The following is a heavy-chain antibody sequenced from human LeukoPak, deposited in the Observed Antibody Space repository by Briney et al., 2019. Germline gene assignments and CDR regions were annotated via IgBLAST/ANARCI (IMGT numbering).Heavy chain of an antibody. Sequence: GGSLRLSCVASGYTFSSHGMTWVRQAPGKGLEWVSNINGPGDNPYYSETVKGRFTISRDNSKNTVYLQMNSLRAENTAIYYCAKVTVCFGCYFDYWGQGILVTVSS. CDR1: GYTFSSHG. D-gene: IGHD3-10*02. CDR3: AKVTVCFGCYFDY. J-gene: IGHJ4*02. V-gene: IGHV3-23*01. CDR2: INGPGDNP.